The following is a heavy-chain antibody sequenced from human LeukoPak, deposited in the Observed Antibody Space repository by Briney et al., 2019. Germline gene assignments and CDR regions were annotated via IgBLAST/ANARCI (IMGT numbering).Heavy chain of an antibody. J-gene: IGHJ4*02. V-gene: IGHV3-53*01. CDR3: ARGSGSYSYYFDY. Sequence: GGSLRLSCAASGFTFTSYSMNWVRQAPGKGLEWVSVIYSGGSTYYADSVKGRFTTSRDNSKNTLYLQMNSLRAEDTAVYYCARGSGSYSYYFDYWGQGTLVTVSS. CDR2: IYSGGST. CDR1: GFTFTSYS. D-gene: IGHD1-26*01.